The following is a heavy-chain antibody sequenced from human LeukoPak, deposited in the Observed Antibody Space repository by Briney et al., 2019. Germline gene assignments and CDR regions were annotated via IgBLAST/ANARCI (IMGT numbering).Heavy chain of an antibody. D-gene: IGHD3-10*02. V-gene: IGHV3-48*03. Sequence: GGSLRLSCAASGFTYCSYEKNWVRAARGEGVEWGSYLRRSGSKIHSVDSVKGRFTISRDNAKNLLYLQMYSLRADDTAVYYCAELGITLIGGVWGKGTTVTISS. CDR2: LRRSGSKI. CDR1: GFTYCSYE. J-gene: IGHJ6*04. CDR3: AELGITLIGGV.